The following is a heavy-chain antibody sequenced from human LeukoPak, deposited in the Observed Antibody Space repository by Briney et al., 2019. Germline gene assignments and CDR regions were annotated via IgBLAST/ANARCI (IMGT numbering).Heavy chain of an antibody. CDR3: ARGGAYYYYMDV. J-gene: IGHJ6*03. CDR2: ISSSSSYI. D-gene: IGHD4/OR15-4a*01. CDR1: GFTFSSYS. Sequence: KSGGSLRLSCAASGFTFSSYSMNWVRQAPGKGLEWVSSISSSSSYIYYADSLKGRFTISSDNAKNSLYLQMNSLRAEDTAVYYCARGGAYYYYMDVWGKGTTVTVSS. V-gene: IGHV3-21*01.